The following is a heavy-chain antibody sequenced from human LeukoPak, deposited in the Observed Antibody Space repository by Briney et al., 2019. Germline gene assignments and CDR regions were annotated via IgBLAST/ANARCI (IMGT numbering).Heavy chain of an antibody. CDR1: GGTFSSYA. V-gene: IGHV1-69*05. CDR3: ARDQRRSGWPYFDY. J-gene: IGHJ4*02. D-gene: IGHD1-26*01. Sequence: EASVKVSCKASGGTFSSYAISWVRQAPGQGLEWMGGIIPIFGTANYAQKFQGRVTITTDESTSTAYMELSSLRSEDTAVYYCARDQRRSGWPYFDYWGQGTLVTVSS. CDR2: IIPIFGTA.